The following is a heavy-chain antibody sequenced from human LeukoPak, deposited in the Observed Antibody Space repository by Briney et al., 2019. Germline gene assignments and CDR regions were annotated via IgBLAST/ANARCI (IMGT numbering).Heavy chain of an antibody. D-gene: IGHD2-15*01. J-gene: IGHJ6*03. CDR1: GYTFTSYG. Sequence: ASVKVSCKASGYTFTSYGISWVRQAPGQGLEGMGWISAYNGNTNYAQKLQGRVTMTTDTSTSTAYMELRSLRSDDTAVYYCARVVANYYYYYMDVWGKGTTVTVSS. CDR2: ISAYNGNT. CDR3: ARVVANYYYYYMDV. V-gene: IGHV1-18*01.